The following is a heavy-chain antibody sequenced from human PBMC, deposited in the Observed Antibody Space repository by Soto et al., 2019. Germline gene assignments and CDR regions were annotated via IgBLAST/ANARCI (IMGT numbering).Heavy chain of an antibody. CDR2: IYPGDSDT. CDR3: ARRIDGFTPHFDY. Sequence: GASLKSSCKGSGYSFTSYWLGWVRQMPGKGLEWMGIIYPGDSDTRYSPSFQGQVTISADKSISTAYLQWSSLKASDTAMYYCARRIDGFTPHFDYWGQGTLVTVSS. CDR1: GYSFTSYW. V-gene: IGHV5-51*01. J-gene: IGHJ4*02. D-gene: IGHD2-15*01.